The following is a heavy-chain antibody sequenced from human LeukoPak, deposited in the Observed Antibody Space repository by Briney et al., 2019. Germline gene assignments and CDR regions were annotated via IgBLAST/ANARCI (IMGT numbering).Heavy chain of an antibody. CDR3: ARDRHSYGFTLAA. CDR1: GFTFRGYG. D-gene: IGHD5-18*01. CDR2: ISYDGNAK. Sequence: PGQSLRLSCEASGFTFRGYGMHWVRQSPGKGLEWVAVISYDGNAKAFADSVKGRFIISRDNPKNTLFLQMNSLRPEDRGLYYCARDRHSYGFTLAAWGQGTPVIVSS. V-gene: IGHV3-30*03. J-gene: IGHJ5*02.